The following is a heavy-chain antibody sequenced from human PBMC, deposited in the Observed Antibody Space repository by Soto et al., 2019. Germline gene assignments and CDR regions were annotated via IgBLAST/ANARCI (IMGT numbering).Heavy chain of an antibody. CDR2: IKQDGSEK. J-gene: IGHJ6*03. D-gene: IGHD2-2*01. Sequence: GGSLRLSCAASGFTFSSYWMSWVRRAPGKGLEWVANIKQDGSEKYYVDSVKGRFTISRDNAKNSLYLQMNSLRAEDTAVYYCARGYCSSTSCSRAYYYYYYMDVWGKGTTVTVSS. V-gene: IGHV3-7*01. CDR3: ARGYCSSTSCSRAYYYYYYMDV. CDR1: GFTFSSYW.